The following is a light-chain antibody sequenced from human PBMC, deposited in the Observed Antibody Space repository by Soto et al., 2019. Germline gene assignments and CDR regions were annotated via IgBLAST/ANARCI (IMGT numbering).Light chain of an antibody. J-gene: IGLJ1*01. CDR1: SSDVGSYNL. CDR2: EGS. CDR3: CSYVGRSTSYV. V-gene: IGLV2-23*01. Sequence: QSVLTQPASVSGSPGQSITISCTGTSSDVGSYNLVSWYQQHPGKAPKLMIYEGSKRPSGVSNRFSGSKSGNTASLTISGLEAEDEADYYCCSYVGRSTSYVFGTGTKVTVL.